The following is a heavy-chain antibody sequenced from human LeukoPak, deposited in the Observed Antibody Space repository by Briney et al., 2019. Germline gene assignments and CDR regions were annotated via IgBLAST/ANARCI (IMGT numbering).Heavy chain of an antibody. V-gene: IGHV3-23*01. J-gene: IGHJ4*02. CDR1: GFTCSSYA. CDR3: AKALRGVIITYFDS. CDR2: ISGSGGST. Sequence: GGSLRLSCAGSGFTCSSYAMSWVRQAPGNGLEGVSAISGSGGSTDYADSVKGRLTSSRDNSKDTLYLQMNSLRAADKAVYYCAKALRGVIITYFDSWGQGTLVTVSS. D-gene: IGHD3-10*01.